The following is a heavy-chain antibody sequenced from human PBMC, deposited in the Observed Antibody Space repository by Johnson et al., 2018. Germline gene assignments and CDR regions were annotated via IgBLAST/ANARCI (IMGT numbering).Heavy chain of an antibody. V-gene: IGHV3-30*03. J-gene: IGHJ3*02. Sequence: QVQLVQSGGGVVQPGRSLRLSCTASGFTFRDFGIHWVRQAPGKGLEWVALISHNEIDKQYGDSAKDRFTISRDISKNTVYLQMNSLRVEDTAVYYCAREAYSSGRAGMFQIWRQGTMVTVSS. CDR1: GFTFRDFG. D-gene: IGHD3-22*01. CDR3: AREAYSSGRAGMFQI. CDR2: ISHNEIDK.